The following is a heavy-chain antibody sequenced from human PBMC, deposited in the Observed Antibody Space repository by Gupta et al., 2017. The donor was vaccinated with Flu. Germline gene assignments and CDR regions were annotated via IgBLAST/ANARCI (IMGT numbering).Heavy chain of an antibody. J-gene: IGHJ5*02. V-gene: IGHV3-30*03. CDR2: ISYDGRTR. D-gene: IGHD2-2*01. CDR1: GVTLSNYI. Sequence: VQLVEAGGGVVQPGRSLRPSCVVSGVTLSNYIIHWVRQAPGKGLGWVAGISYDGRTREYEDQVKGRCTISRDNCKTTLHLQMASLRPADTAMYFCAREPIPSGVEPPHIGPRWLDTWGQGTRVTGSS. CDR3: AREPIPSGVEPPHIGPRWLDT.